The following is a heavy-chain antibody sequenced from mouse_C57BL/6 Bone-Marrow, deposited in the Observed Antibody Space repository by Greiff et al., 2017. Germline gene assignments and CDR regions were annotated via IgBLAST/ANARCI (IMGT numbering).Heavy chain of an antibody. CDR2: ISNGGGST. J-gene: IGHJ4*01. Sequence: EVHLVESGGGLVQPGGSLKLSCAASGFTFSDYYMYWVRQTPEKRLEWVAYISNGGGSTYYPDTVKGRFTISRDNAKNTLYLQMSRLKSEDTAMYYCARQNGSSYGYAMDYWGQGTSVTVSS. CDR1: GFTFSDYY. D-gene: IGHD1-1*01. CDR3: ARQNGSSYGYAMDY. V-gene: IGHV5-12*01.